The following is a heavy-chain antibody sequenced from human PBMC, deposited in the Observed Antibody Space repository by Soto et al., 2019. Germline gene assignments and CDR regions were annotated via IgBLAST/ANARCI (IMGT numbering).Heavy chain of an antibody. D-gene: IGHD3-22*01. V-gene: IGHV1-3*01. J-gene: IGHJ4*02. Sequence: ASVKVSCKAFGYTFTSYAMHWVRQAPGQRLEWMGWINAGNANTKYSQTFQGRVTITRDTSASTAYMELSSLRSEDTAVYYCARTSGYYVYDCWGQGTLVTVSS. CDR2: INAGNANT. CDR3: ARTSGYYVYDC. CDR1: GYTFTSYA.